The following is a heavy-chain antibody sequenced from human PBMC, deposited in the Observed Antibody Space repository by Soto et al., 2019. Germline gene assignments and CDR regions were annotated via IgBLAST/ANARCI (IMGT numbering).Heavy chain of an antibody. CDR2: ISYDGSNK. CDR3: ARDLSRYSSPGYYYYGMDV. J-gene: IGHJ6*02. Sequence: QVQLVESGGGVVQPGRSLRLSCAASGFTFSSYAMHWVRQAPGKGLEWVAVISYDGSNKYYADSVKGRFTISRDNSKNTLYLQMNSLRAEDTAVYYCARDLSRYSSPGYYYYGMDVWGQGTTVTVSS. V-gene: IGHV3-30-3*01. CDR1: GFTFSSYA. D-gene: IGHD6-13*01.